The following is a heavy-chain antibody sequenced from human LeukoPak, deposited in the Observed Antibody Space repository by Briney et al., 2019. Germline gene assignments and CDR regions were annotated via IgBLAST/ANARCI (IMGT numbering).Heavy chain of an antibody. CDR3: AKDVYGDYGGLDY. Sequence: GGSLRLSCAASGFTFSTYALSLVRQAPGKGLEWVSGIRGSDGSTYYADSVKGRFAISRDNSKNTLYLQMNSLRAEDTAVYYCAKDVYGDYGGLDYWGQGTLVTVSS. D-gene: IGHD4-17*01. J-gene: IGHJ4*02. CDR1: GFTFSTYA. CDR2: IRGSDGST. V-gene: IGHV3-23*01.